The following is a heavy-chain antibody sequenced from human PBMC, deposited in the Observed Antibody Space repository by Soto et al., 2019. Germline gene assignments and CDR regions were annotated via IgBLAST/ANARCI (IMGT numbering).Heavy chain of an antibody. CDR2: INPNSGGI. V-gene: IGHV1-2*04. D-gene: IGHD3-10*01. CDR1: GYTFIDYY. Sequence: GASVKVSCKASGYTFIDYYMYWLRQAPGQGLEWMGRINPNSGGINYAQKFQGWVTMTRDTSISTAYMELNRLKSDDTAVYYCARMVRGPDYFDYWGQGTLVTVSS. J-gene: IGHJ4*02. CDR3: ARMVRGPDYFDY.